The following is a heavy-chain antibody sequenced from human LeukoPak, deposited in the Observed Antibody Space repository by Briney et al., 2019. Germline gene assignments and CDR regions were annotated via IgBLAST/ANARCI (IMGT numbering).Heavy chain of an antibody. J-gene: IGHJ4*02. CDR1: GFNVSAKS. D-gene: IGHD3-10*01. CDR3: ARSPHALWFGGGAFGF. Sequence: GGSLSVSCAASGFNVSAKSMSWVRQTPEKGLEWVSVIYSTGITAYADSVKGRFSISRDNSKNTLALQMNSLRVEDTAVYYCARSPHALWFGGGAFGFWGQGPRVTVSS. CDR2: IYSTGIT. V-gene: IGHV3-53*01.